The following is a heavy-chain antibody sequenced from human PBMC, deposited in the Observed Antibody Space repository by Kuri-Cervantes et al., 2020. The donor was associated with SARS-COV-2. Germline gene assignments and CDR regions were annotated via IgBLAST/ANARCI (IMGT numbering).Heavy chain of an antibody. CDR2: ISSTSNYI. D-gene: IGHD2-2*01. CDR3: ARVACSSTNCAIYYYYMDV. J-gene: IGHJ6*03. Sequence: GGSLRLSCAASGFTFSSYSMNWVRQAPGKGLEWVSSISSTSNYIYYADSMKGRFTISRDNAKNSMFLQMNSLRAEDTAIYYCARVACSSTNCAIYYYYMDVWGKGTTVTVSS. V-gene: IGHV3-21*01. CDR1: GFTFSSYS.